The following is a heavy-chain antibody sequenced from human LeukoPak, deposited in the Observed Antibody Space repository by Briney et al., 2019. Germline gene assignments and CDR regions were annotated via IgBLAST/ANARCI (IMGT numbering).Heavy chain of an antibody. CDR3: ASSSYYDYVWGSYPGTDY. CDR2: ISYDGSNK. Sequence: GRSLRLSCAASGFTFSSYAMHWARQAPGKGLEWVAVISYDGSNKYYADSVRGRFTISRDNSKNTLYLQMNSLRAEDTAVYYCASSSYYDYVWGSYPGTDYWGQGTLVTVSS. V-gene: IGHV3-30*04. J-gene: IGHJ4*02. CDR1: GFTFSSYA. D-gene: IGHD3-16*01.